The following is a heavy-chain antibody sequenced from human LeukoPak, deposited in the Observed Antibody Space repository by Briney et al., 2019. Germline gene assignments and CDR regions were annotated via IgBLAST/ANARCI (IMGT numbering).Heavy chain of an antibody. D-gene: IGHD3-22*01. J-gene: IGHJ4*02. V-gene: IGHV3-21*01. CDR1: GFTLSGHT. CDR2: ISRDSTYI. Sequence: PGGSLRLSCADSGFTLSGHTMIWVRQAPGKGLEWVSYISRDSTYISYADSVKGRFTISRDNAQKSLFLQMNSLRAEDTAIYYCAREFSVIGNFDYWGQGTLVAVSS. CDR3: AREFSVIGNFDY.